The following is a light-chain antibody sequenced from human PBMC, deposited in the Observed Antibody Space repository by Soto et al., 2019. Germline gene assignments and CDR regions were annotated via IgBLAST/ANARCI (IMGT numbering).Light chain of an antibody. CDR2: EVY. J-gene: IGLJ7*01. V-gene: IGLV2-23*02. CDR1: SSDVGYYNL. CDR3: CSYAGVRGAV. Sequence: QSALTQPVSVSGSPGQSVTISCTGTSSDVGYYNLVAWYQQHPGKAPKVLIYEVYKRPSGVSDRVSGSKSGNTASLTISGLLAEDEADYYCCSYAGVRGAVFGGGTQLTVL.